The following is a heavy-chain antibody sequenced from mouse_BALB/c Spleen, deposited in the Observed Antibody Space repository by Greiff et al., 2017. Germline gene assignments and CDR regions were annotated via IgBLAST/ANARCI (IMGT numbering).Heavy chain of an antibody. J-gene: IGHJ2*01. CDR1: GFTFSSYY. Sequence: EVKVEESGGGLVKLGGSLKLSCAASGFTFSSYYMSWVRQTPEKRLELVAAINSNGGSTYYPDTVKGRFTISRDNAKNTLYLQMSSLKSEDTALYYCARQYEGYFDYWGQGTTLTVSS. CDR2: INSNGGST. D-gene: IGHD2-12*01. V-gene: IGHV5-6-2*01. CDR3: ARQYEGYFDY.